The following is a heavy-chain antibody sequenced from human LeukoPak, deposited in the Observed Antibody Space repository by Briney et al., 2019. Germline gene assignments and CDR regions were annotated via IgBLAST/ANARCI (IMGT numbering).Heavy chain of an antibody. CDR1: GGSFTGYY. V-gene: IGHV4-34*01. D-gene: IGHD5-12*01. Sequence: PSETLSLTCALYGGSFTGYYWRWIRQPPGKGLEWIGEINHSGSTKYNPSLKSRVTISVDTSTKQFFLRLTSVTAADTAVYYCACHAVRYSAYDREEDAFDIWGQGTMVTVSP. J-gene: IGHJ3*02. CDR2: INHSGST. CDR3: ACHAVRYSAYDREEDAFDI.